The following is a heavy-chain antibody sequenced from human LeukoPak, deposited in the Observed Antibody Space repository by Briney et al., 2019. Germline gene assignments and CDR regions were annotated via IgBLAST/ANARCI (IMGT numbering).Heavy chain of an antibody. J-gene: IGHJ4*02. Sequence: GGSLRHSCAASGFTFSSYGMHWVRQAPGKGLEWVAVIWYDGSNKYYADSVKGRFTISRDNSQNTLYLQMNSLRVEDTAVYYCAKDTGLVGATRYYFDYWGQGTLVTVSS. CDR3: AKDTGLVGATRYYFDY. V-gene: IGHV3-33*06. D-gene: IGHD1-26*01. CDR2: IWYDGSNK. CDR1: GFTFSSYG.